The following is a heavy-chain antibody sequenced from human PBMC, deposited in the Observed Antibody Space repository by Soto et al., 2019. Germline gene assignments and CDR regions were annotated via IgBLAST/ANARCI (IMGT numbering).Heavy chain of an antibody. Sequence: SDTLSLTCAVYGGSFSVYYWSWIRQPPGKGLEWIGEINHSGSTNYNPSLKSRVTISVDTSKNQFSLKLSSVTAADTAVYYCARYPTYCSGGSCYSRSAFDIWGQGTMVTVSS. CDR2: INHSGST. D-gene: IGHD2-15*01. CDR3: ARYPTYCSGGSCYSRSAFDI. J-gene: IGHJ3*02. V-gene: IGHV4-34*01. CDR1: GGSFSVYY.